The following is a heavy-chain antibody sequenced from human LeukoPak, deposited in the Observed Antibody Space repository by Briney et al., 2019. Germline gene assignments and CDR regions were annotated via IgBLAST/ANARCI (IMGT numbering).Heavy chain of an antibody. CDR1: GGTFSSYA. CDR3: ARGNCYDSSGYDYYYYGMDV. V-gene: IGHV1-69*01. Sequence: GSSVKVSCKASGGTFSSYAISWVRQAPGQGLEWMGGIIPIFGTANYAQKFQGRVTITADESTSTAYMELSSLRSEDTAVYYCARGNCYDSSGYDYYYYGMDVWGQGTTVTVSS. J-gene: IGHJ6*02. CDR2: IIPIFGTA. D-gene: IGHD3-22*01.